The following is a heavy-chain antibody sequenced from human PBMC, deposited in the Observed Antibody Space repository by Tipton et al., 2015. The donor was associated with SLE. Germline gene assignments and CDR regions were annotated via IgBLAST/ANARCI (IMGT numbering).Heavy chain of an antibody. CDR2: ISWNSGSI. D-gene: IGHD6-19*01. J-gene: IGHJ4*02. Sequence: SLRLSCAASGFTFDDYAMHWVRQAPGKGLEWASGISWNSGSIGYADSVKGRFTISRDNAKNSLYLQMNSLRAEDTALYYCAKDLSSSGWYYFDYWGQGTLVTVSS. CDR1: GFTFDDYA. CDR3: AKDLSSSGWYYFDY. V-gene: IGHV3-9*01.